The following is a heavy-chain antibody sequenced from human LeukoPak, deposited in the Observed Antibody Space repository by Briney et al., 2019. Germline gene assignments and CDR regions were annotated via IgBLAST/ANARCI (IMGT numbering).Heavy chain of an antibody. CDR1: GYTFTGYY. D-gene: IGHD6-6*01. J-gene: IGHJ6*03. V-gene: IGHV1-2*02. CDR3: VRAAGSSSYKYYYYYYYMDV. CDR2: INPNSGGT. Sequence: GASVKVSCKASGYTFTGYYMHWVRQAPGQGLEWMGWINPNSGGTNYAQKFQGRVTMTRDTSISTAYMELSRLRSDDTAVYYCVRAAGSSSYKYYYYYYYMDVWGKGTTVTVSS.